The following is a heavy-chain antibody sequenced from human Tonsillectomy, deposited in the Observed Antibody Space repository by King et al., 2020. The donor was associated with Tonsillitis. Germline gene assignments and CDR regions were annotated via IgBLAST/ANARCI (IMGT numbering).Heavy chain of an antibody. D-gene: IGHD3-10*01. V-gene: IGHV3-48*03. CDR3: ARGPRLLWFGEITPGAFDI. J-gene: IGHJ3*02. Sequence: VQLVESGGGLVQPGGSLRLSCAASGFIFSSYEMNWVRQAPGKGLEWVSYISSSGSTIHYADSVKGRFTISRDNAKNSLHLQMNSRRAEKTAVNYCARGPRLLWFGEITPGAFDIWGQGTMVTVPS. CDR1: GFIFSSYE. CDR2: ISSSGSTI.